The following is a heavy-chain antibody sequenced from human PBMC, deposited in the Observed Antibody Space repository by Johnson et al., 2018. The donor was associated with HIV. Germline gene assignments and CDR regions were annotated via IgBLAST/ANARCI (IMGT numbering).Heavy chain of an antibody. D-gene: IGHD2-21*02. CDR3: VRVGKYCGGDCYSGVDGFDL. CDR1: GFTISSYD. V-gene: IGHV3-20*04. J-gene: IGHJ3*01. CDR2: INWNGGAT. Sequence: VQLVESGGGLVKPGGSLRLSCAASGFTISSYDMTWVRKAPGKGLEWVSGINWNGGATFYADSVKGRFTVSRDNAMKSLYLQMNSRRAEDTAFYYRVRVGKYCGGDCYSGVDGFDLWGQGTKVTVSA.